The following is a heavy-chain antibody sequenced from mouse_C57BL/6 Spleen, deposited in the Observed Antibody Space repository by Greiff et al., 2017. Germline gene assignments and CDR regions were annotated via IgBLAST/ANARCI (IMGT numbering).Heavy chain of an antibody. D-gene: IGHD2-3*01. Sequence: QVQLKESGPGLVQPSQSLSITCTVSGFSLTSYGVHWVRQSPGKGLEWLGVIWRGGSTDYNAAFMSRLSITKDNSTSQVFFKMNSLQADDTAIYYCAKKDDGYYGGAMDYWGQGTSVTVSS. CDR3: AKKDDGYYGGAMDY. CDR2: IWRGGST. CDR1: GFSLTSYG. J-gene: IGHJ4*01. V-gene: IGHV2-5*01.